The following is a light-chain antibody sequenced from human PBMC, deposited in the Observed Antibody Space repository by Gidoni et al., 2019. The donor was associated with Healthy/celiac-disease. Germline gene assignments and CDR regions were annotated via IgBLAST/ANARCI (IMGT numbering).Light chain of an antibody. V-gene: IGKV3-15*01. CDR1: QSDSSN. CDR2: GAS. J-gene: IGKJ4*01. CDR3: QQYNNWPFT. Sequence: EIVMTQSPATLSVSPGERATLSCRASQSDSSNLAWYQQKPSQAPSLLISGASTRASGIPARFSGSGSGTEFTLTISSLQSDYFAVYYFQQYNNWPFTFGGGTQLEIK.